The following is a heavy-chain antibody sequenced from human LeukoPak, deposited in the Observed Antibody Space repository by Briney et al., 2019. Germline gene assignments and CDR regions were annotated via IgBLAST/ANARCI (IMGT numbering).Heavy chain of an antibody. Sequence: ASVKVSCKASGGTFSSYAISWVRQAPGQGLEWMGGIIPIFGTASYAQKFQGRVTITADESTSTAYMELSSLRSEDTAVYYCARDPTDTYYDILTGYYGNGFDYWGQGTLVTVSS. CDR3: ARDPTDTYYDILTGYYGNGFDY. CDR1: GGTFSSYA. V-gene: IGHV1-69*13. D-gene: IGHD3-9*01. CDR2: IIPIFGTA. J-gene: IGHJ4*02.